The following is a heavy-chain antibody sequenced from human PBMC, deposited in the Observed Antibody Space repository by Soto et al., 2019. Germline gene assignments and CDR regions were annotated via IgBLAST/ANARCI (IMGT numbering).Heavy chain of an antibody. CDR1: GFTFSSYA. Sequence: EVQLLESGGGLVQPGGSLRLSCAASGFTFSSYAMSWVRQAPGKGLEWVSAISGSGGSTYYADSVKGRFTISRDNSKNTLYLQLNSLRAEDTAVYYCAKPKGDTVTTLQPIDYWGQGTLVTVSS. CDR2: ISGSGGST. J-gene: IGHJ4*02. V-gene: IGHV3-23*01. D-gene: IGHD4-17*01. CDR3: AKPKGDTVTTLQPIDY.